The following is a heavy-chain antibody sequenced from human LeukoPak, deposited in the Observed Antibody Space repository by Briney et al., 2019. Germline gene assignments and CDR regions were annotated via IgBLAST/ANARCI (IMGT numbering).Heavy chain of an antibody. Sequence: SETLSLTCTVSGGSISTYFWSWIRQPPGKGLEWIGYIYYGGNTNYNPSLKSRVIISLDTSKNQFSLKLGSLTAADTAVYYCARDRSFSGLDVWGQGTTVTVSS. J-gene: IGHJ6*02. CDR2: IYYGGNT. V-gene: IGHV4-59*01. CDR3: ARDRSFSGLDV. D-gene: IGHD3-10*01. CDR1: GGSISTYF.